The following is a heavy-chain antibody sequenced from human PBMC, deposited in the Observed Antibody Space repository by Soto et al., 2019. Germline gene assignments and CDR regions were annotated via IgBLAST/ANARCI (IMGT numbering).Heavy chain of an antibody. Sequence: QVQLVESGGGVVQPGRSLRLSCAASGFTFSSYAMHWVRQAPGKGLEWVAVISYDGRNKYYAESVKGRFTISRDNSKNTLYLQMNSLRAEDTAVYYCARDKSPYSSGWHNRHFDYWGQGTLVTVSS. D-gene: IGHD6-19*01. CDR1: GFTFSSYA. CDR2: ISYDGRNK. J-gene: IGHJ4*02. CDR3: ARDKSPYSSGWHNRHFDY. V-gene: IGHV3-30*04.